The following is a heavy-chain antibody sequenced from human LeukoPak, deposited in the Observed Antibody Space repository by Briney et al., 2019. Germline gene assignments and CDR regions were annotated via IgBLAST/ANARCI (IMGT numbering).Heavy chain of an antibody. Sequence: PGGSLRLSCAASGFTSDDYGMSWVRQAPGKGLEWVSGISWNSGSITYADSVKGRFTISRDSAKNSLFLQMNSLRAEDTAFYYCARGAVAAAGLFDYWGQGTLVTVSS. J-gene: IGHJ4*02. CDR2: ISWNSGSI. CDR1: GFTSDDYG. V-gene: IGHV3-9*02. D-gene: IGHD6-13*01. CDR3: ARGAVAAAGLFDY.